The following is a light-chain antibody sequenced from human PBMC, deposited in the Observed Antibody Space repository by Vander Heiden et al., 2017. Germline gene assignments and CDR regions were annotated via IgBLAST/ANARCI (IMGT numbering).Light chain of an antibody. Sequence: DIQMTQSPSSLSASVGDRVTITCRASQSSSNFLSWYQHKPGKAPKLLIDTASRLQSGVPSRLSGSGSGTDFTRTSSSLQAEDFATYYCQQSYSPSTFGHGTKVEIK. V-gene: IGKV1-39*01. CDR1: QSSSNF. CDR3: QQSYSPST. J-gene: IGKJ3*01. CDR2: TAS.